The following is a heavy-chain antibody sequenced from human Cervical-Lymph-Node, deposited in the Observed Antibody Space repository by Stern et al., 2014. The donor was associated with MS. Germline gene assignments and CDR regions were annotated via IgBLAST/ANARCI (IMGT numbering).Heavy chain of an antibody. V-gene: IGHV1-69*01. J-gene: IGHJ5*02. D-gene: IGHD5-18*01. Sequence: QVQLVQSGAEVKKPWSSVKLSCTASGGTFSSYAISWVRQAPGQGLERMGGIIPIFGTAKYAQEFQGRVTITADESTSTAYMELSSLRAEDTAGYDWARGNLDGYTDNWFDPWGQGTLVTVSS. CDR2: IIPIFGTA. CDR1: GGTFSSYA. CDR3: ARGNLDGYTDNWFDP.